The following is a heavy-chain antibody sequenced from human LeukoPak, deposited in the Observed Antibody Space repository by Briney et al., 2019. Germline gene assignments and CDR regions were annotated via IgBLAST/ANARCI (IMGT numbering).Heavy chain of an antibody. Sequence: APVKVSCKASGYTFTGYYMHWVRQAPGQGLEWMGWINPNGGGTNYAQKFQGRVTITTDESTSTAYMELSSLRSEDTAVYYCARGGLGYCSSTSCYTGFDYWGQGTLVTVSS. CDR2: INPNGGGT. D-gene: IGHD2-2*02. CDR3: ARGGLGYCSSTSCYTGFDY. V-gene: IGHV1-2*02. CDR1: GYTFTGYY. J-gene: IGHJ4*02.